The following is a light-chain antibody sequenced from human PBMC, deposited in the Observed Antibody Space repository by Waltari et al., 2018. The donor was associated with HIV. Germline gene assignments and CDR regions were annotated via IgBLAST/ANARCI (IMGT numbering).Light chain of an antibody. CDR1: NSNIGSNT. Sequence: QSVLTQPPSVSGTPGQSVTISCSGSNSNIGSNTVNWYQQLPKTAPKLLIYSNLQRPSGVTDRFSGSKSGTSASLAISGLQSEDEADYYCATWDDILRGIVFGGGTNLTVL. CDR2: SNL. CDR3: ATWDDILRGIV. V-gene: IGLV1-44*01. J-gene: IGLJ2*01.